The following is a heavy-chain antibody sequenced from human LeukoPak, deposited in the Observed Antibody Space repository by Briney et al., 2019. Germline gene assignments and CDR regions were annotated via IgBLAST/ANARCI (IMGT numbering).Heavy chain of an antibody. CDR2: IISDGSST. V-gene: IGHV3-74*01. J-gene: IGHJ4*02. Sequence: GGSLRLSCAASRFTFTTYAMSWVRQVPGKGLVWVSRIISDGSSTSYADSVKGRFTISRDNAKNTLYLQMNSLRAEDTAVYYCARGSEMATIGWGQGTLVTVSS. CDR3: ARGSEMATIG. D-gene: IGHD5-24*01. CDR1: RFTFTTYA.